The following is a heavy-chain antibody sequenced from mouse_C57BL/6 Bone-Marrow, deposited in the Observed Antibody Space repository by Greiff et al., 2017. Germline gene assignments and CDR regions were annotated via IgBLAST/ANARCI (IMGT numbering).Heavy chain of an antibody. CDR3: ARYDYYFDY. D-gene: IGHD2-4*01. CDR2: IDPSDSYT. Sequence: QVQLQQPGAELVKPGASVTLSCKASGYTFTSYWMQWVKQRPGQGLEWIGEIDPSDSYTNYTQKFKGKATLTVDTSSSTAYMQLSSLTSEDSAVYYCARYDYYFDYWGQGTTRTVSS. V-gene: IGHV1-50*01. CDR1: GYTFTSYW. J-gene: IGHJ2*01.